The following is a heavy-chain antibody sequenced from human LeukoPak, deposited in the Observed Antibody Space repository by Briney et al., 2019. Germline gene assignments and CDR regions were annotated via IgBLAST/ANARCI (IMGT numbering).Heavy chain of an antibody. CDR3: ARVSGSSWYGHYFDY. Sequence: GGSLRLSCAASGFTFSSYIMNWVRQAPGKGLEWVTYISSSSSTIYYADSVKGRFTISRDNAKNSLYLQMNSLRAEDTAVYYCARVSGSSWYGHYFDYWGQGTLVTVSS. CDR2: ISSSSSTI. CDR1: GFTFSSYI. V-gene: IGHV3-48*01. D-gene: IGHD6-13*01. J-gene: IGHJ4*02.